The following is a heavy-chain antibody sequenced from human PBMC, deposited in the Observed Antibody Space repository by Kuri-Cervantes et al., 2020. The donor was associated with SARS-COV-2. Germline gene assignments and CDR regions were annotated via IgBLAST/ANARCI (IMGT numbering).Heavy chain of an antibody. Sequence: SLKISCAASGFTFDDYAMHWVRQAPGKGLEWVSGISWNSGSIGYADSVKGRFTISRDNAKNSLYLQMNSLRAEDTAVYYCAREEVLAVAGTGGFDYWGQGTLVTVSS. CDR2: ISWNSGSI. CDR1: GFTFDDYA. D-gene: IGHD6-19*01. CDR3: AREEVLAVAGTGGFDY. V-gene: IGHV3-9*01. J-gene: IGHJ4*02.